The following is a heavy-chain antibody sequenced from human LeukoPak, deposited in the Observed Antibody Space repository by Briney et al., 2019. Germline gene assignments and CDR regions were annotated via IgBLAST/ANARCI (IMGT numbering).Heavy chain of an antibody. CDR2: ISGSGGST. CDR1: GISLSRYW. D-gene: IGHD5-24*01. CDR3: AKSGYNRFDY. J-gene: IGHJ4*02. V-gene: IGHV3-23*01. Sequence: GGSLRLSCAGSGISLSRYWMSWVRQAPGKGLEWVSAISGSGGSTYYADSVKGRFTISRDNSKNTLYLQMNSLRAEDTAVYYCAKSGYNRFDYWGQGTLVTVSS.